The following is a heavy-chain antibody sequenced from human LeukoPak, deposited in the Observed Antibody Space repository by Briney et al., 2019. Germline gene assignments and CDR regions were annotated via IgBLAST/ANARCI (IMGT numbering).Heavy chain of an antibody. CDR3: ARADASRWFDY. J-gene: IGHJ5*01. V-gene: IGHV1-2*02. CDR1: GYNFTGYY. D-gene: IGHD2-2*01. CDR2: INANSGDT. Sequence: ASVKVFCKASGYNFTGYYMHWVRQAPGQGLEWMGWINANSGDTGYAQKFQGRVTMTRDTSVSTAYMELSRLRSDDTAVYFCARADASRWFDYWGQGALVTVSS.